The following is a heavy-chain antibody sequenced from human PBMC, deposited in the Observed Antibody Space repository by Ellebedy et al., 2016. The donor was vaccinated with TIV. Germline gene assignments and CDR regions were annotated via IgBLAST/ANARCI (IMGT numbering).Heavy chain of an antibody. CDR1: GFTFSSYS. Sequence: PGGSLRLSCVVSGFTFSSYSMNWVRQAPGKGLEWVSSISSISSYIYYADSVKGRFTISRDNAKNSLYLQMNSLRAEDTAVYYCARTHSSSWGFDYWGQGTLVTVSS. CDR2: ISSISSYI. V-gene: IGHV3-21*01. J-gene: IGHJ4*02. D-gene: IGHD6-13*01. CDR3: ARTHSSSWGFDY.